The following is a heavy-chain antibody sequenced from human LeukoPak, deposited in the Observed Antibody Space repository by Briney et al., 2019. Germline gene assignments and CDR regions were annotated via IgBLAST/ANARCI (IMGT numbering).Heavy chain of an antibody. CDR2: INHSGST. J-gene: IGHJ4*02. Sequence: SETLSLTCAVYGGSFSGYYWSWIRQPPGKGLERIGEINHSGSTNYNPSLKSRVTISVDTSKNQFSLKLSSVTAADTAVYYCARTHYDFWSGYHSLCYFDYWGQGTLVTVSS. V-gene: IGHV4-34*01. D-gene: IGHD3-3*01. CDR3: ARTHYDFWSGYHSLCYFDY. CDR1: GGSFSGYY.